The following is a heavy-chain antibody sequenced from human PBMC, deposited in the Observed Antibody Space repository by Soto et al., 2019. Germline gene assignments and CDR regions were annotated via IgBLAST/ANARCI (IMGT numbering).Heavy chain of an antibody. V-gene: IGHV5-51*01. CDR2: IYPGDPAT. CDR3: SILIYSSESGMDV. Sequence: PGESLNICCKGSGYSSTSYWIGWVRQMPGKGLEGMGIIYPGDPATTDPPSFRGNITITAAKTTTTAYLQWSSLKASATAMYYFSILIYSSESGMDVWGQGTTVTVSS. D-gene: IGHD5-18*01. J-gene: IGHJ6*02. CDR1: GYSSTSYW.